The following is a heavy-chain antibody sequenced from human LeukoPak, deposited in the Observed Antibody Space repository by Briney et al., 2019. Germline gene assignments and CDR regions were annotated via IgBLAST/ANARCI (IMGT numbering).Heavy chain of an antibody. V-gene: IGHV1-69*04. CDR1: GYTFTGYY. J-gene: IGHJ4*02. CDR3: AREGRSPNDY. Sequence: WASVKVSCKASGYTFTGYYMHWVRQAPGQGLEWMGRIIPILGIANYAQKFQGRVTITADKSTSTAYMELSSLRSEDTAVYYCAREGRSPNDYWGQGTLVTVSS. CDR2: IIPILGIA.